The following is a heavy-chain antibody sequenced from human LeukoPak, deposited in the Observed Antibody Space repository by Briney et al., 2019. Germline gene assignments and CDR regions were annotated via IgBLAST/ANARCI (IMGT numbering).Heavy chain of an antibody. CDR2: ISSNGGST. Sequence: GGSLRLSCSASGFTFSRYVMHWVRQAPGKGLEYFSAISSNGGSTFYADSVKGRFTISRDNSRNTLHLQMSSLRVEDTAVYYCVKDSSSGSYFDYWGQGTLVTVSS. V-gene: IGHV3-64D*06. J-gene: IGHJ4*02. D-gene: IGHD3-10*01. CDR1: GFTFSRYV. CDR3: VKDSSSGSYFDY.